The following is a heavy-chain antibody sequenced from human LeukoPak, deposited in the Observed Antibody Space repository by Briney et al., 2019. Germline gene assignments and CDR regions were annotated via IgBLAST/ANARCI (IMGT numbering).Heavy chain of an antibody. CDR1: GGSIRSYY. CDR2: MYYSGST. J-gene: IGHJ4*02. D-gene: IGHD3-22*01. CDR3: ARVRALSYYDSSGDLYYFDY. V-gene: IGHV4-59*01. Sequence: SETLSLTCTLSGGSIRSYYWSWIRQPPGKGLEWIGYMYYSGSTNYNPSLKSRVTISVDTSKNQFSLKLSSVTAADTAVYYCARVRALSYYDSSGDLYYFDYWGQGTLVTVSS.